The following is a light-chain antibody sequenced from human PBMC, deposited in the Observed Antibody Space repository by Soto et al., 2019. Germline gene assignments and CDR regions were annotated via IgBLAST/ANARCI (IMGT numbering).Light chain of an antibody. CDR1: SSDVGGYNY. CDR3: SSYTSSSTLGYV. V-gene: IGLV2-14*01. J-gene: IGLJ1*01. CDR2: EVS. Sequence: QSVLTQPASVSGSPGQSITISCTGTSSDVGGYNYVSWYQQHPGKAPKLMIYEVSNRPSGVSNRFSGSKSGNTASLTISGLQAEDEADYYCSSYTSSSTLGYVFGTGTKVTVL.